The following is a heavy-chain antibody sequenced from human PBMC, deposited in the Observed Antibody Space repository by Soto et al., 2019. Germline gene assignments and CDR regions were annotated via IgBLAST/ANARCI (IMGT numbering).Heavy chain of an antibody. Sequence: EVQLVESGGGLVQPGGSLRLSCAASGFTFSSYEMNWVRQAPGKGLEWVSYISSSGSTIYYADSVKGRFTISRDNAKNSLYLQMNSLRAEYTAVYYCAREVSASVYDFWSGPQWWFDPWGQGTLVTVSS. J-gene: IGHJ5*02. CDR1: GFTFSSYE. V-gene: IGHV3-48*03. CDR2: ISSSGSTI. D-gene: IGHD3-3*01. CDR3: AREVSASVYDFWSGPQWWFDP.